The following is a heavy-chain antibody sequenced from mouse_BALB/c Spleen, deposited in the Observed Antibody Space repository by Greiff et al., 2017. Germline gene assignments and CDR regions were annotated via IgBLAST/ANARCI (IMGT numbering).Heavy chain of an antibody. Sequence: DVMLVESGGGLVKPGGSLKLSCAASGFTFSSYTMSWVRQTPEKRLEWVATISSGGSYTYYPDSVKGRFTISRDNAKNTLYLQMSSLKSEDTAMYYCTRGGYGAMDYWGQGTSVTVSS. V-gene: IGHV5-6-4*01. J-gene: IGHJ4*01. D-gene: IGHD2-14*01. CDR3: TRGGYGAMDY. CDR1: GFTFSSYT. CDR2: ISSGGSYT.